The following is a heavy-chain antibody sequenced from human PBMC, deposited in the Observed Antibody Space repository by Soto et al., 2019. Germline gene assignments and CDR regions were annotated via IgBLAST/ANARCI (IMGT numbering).Heavy chain of an antibody. CDR2: IKSKTDGGTT. Sequence: EVQLVESGGGLVKPGGSLRLSCAASGFTFSNAWMSWVRQAPGKGLEWVGRIKSKTDGGTTDYAAPVKGRFTISRDDSKNTLYLQMNSLKTEDTAVYYCTTEVGDTEPSYYFDYWGQGTLVTVSS. CDR1: GFTFSNAW. V-gene: IGHV3-15*01. CDR3: TTEVGDTEPSYYFDY. D-gene: IGHD1-26*01. J-gene: IGHJ4*02.